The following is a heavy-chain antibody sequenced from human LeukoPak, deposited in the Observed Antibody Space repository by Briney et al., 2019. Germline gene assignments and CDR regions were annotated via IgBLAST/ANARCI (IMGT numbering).Heavy chain of an antibody. Sequence: PGGSLRLSCAASGFSFSGYWMTWVRQAPGKGLEWVANIKEDGSEKHYVDSVKGRFTISRDNAQKPLYLLMDSLRAEDTAVYYCVRERWTLVHWGQGTLVSVSA. CDR3: VRERWTLVH. J-gene: IGHJ4*02. CDR2: IKEDGSEK. V-gene: IGHV3-7*01. D-gene: IGHD3-10*01. CDR1: GFSFSGYW.